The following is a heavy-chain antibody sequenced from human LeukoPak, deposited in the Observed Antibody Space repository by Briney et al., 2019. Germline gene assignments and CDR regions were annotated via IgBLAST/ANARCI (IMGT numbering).Heavy chain of an antibody. CDR3: ARDPHDYGGNAFDI. J-gene: IGHJ3*02. Sequence: GASVKDSCKASGFSFTDYYMHWVRQAPGQGLEWMGWINPNSGGTNYPQKFQGRDTMTRDTSISTAYMELSRLRSDDTAVYYCARDPHDYGGNAFDIWGQGTMVTVSS. V-gene: IGHV1-2*02. CDR1: GFSFTDYY. D-gene: IGHD4-23*01. CDR2: INPNSGGT.